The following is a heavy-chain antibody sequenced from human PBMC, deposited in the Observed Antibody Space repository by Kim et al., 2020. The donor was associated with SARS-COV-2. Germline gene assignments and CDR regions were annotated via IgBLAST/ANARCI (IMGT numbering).Heavy chain of an antibody. D-gene: IGHD3-10*01. J-gene: IGHJ4*02. CDR1: GYSVTNFC. CDR2: INAYNGDT. V-gene: IGHV1-18*01. Sequence: ASEKVSCKASGYSVTNFCINWVGQAPGQELEWMGWINAYNGDTNHEQKSQDRFNMTTDKSTSTAHMELSGFRSADTDLYSCPRGSGTICYDYWGQR. CDR3: PRGSGTICYDY.